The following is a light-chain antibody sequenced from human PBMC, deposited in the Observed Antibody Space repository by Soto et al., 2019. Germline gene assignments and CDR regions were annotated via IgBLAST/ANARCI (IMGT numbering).Light chain of an antibody. Sequence: EIVLTQSPGTLSLSPGERATLSCRASQSVSSSYLAWYHQKPGQXPRLLIYGASSRATGIPARFSGSGSGTDFTITISSLEPEDFELYYCQQRSNWPITFGQGTRLEIK. CDR2: GAS. J-gene: IGKJ5*01. V-gene: IGKV3D-20*02. CDR3: QQRSNWPIT. CDR1: QSVSSSY.